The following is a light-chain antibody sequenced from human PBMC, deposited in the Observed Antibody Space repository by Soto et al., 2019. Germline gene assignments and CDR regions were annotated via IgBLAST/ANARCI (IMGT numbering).Light chain of an antibody. CDR2: KAS. CDR1: QTISSW. CDR3: QHYNSYSEA. J-gene: IGKJ5*01. V-gene: IGKV1-5*03. Sequence: MPLTQSPSSLSRSLVYGCIISRPSSQTISSWLAWYQQKPGKAPKLLIYKASTLKSGVPSRFSGSGSGTEFTLTISSLQPDDFATYYCQHYNSYSEAFGQGTRLEIK.